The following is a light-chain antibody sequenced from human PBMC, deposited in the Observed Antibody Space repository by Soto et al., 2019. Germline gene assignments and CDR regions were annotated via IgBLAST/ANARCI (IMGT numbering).Light chain of an antibody. CDR3: QQSITYPGT. V-gene: IGKV1-5*03. J-gene: IGKJ1*01. Sequence: DIQMTQSPSTLSASAGDRVTITCRASPNIDMYLAWYQQKPGQAPSLLIYRASSLQSGVPSRFSGSGSGTEFTLTISSLQPDDFATYYCQQSITYPGTFGQGTKVDIK. CDR2: RAS. CDR1: PNIDMY.